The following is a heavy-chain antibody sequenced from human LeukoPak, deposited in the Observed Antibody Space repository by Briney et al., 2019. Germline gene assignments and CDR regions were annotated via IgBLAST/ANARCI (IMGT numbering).Heavy chain of an antibody. CDR1: GDSVSSNSVV. V-gene: IGHV6-1*01. J-gene: IGHJ4*02. D-gene: IGHD7-27*01. CDR2: TYYRSKWYN. Sequence: SQTLSLTCAISGDSVSSNSVVWNWIRQSPLRGLEWLGRTYYRSKWYNDYAIFLKSRIIINPDISKNQFSLQLNSVTPEDTAVYYCASLTGDESYWGQGTLVTVSS. CDR3: ASLTGDESY.